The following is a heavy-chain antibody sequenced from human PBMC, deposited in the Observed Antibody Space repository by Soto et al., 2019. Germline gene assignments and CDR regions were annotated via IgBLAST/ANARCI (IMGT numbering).Heavy chain of an antibody. V-gene: IGHV4-34*01. CDR3: ARGKFDYDFWSGYYPPTTWHYMDV. CDR1: GGSFSGYY. J-gene: IGHJ6*03. D-gene: IGHD3-3*01. Sequence: SETLSLTCAVYGGSFSGYYWSWIRQPPGKGLEWIGEINHSGSTNYNPSLKSRVTISVDTSKNQFSLKLSSVTAADTAVYYCARGKFDYDFWSGYYPPTTWHYMDVWGKGTTVTVSS. CDR2: INHSGST.